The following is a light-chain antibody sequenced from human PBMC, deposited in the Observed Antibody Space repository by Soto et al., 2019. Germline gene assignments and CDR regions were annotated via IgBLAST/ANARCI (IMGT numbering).Light chain of an antibody. J-gene: IGKJ1*01. CDR3: QHYKDYSWT. V-gene: IGKV1-5*03. CDR1: QSISSW. CDR2: KTS. Sequence: DIHMTQSPSTLSASVGDRVTITCRASQSISSWLGWYQQKPGKAPKLLIYKTSSLETGVPSRFSGSGSGTEFTLTISSLQPDDFATYYCQHYKDYSWTFGQGTKVEVK.